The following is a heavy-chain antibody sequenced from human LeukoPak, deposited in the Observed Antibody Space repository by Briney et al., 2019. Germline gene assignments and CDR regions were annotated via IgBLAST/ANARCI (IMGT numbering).Heavy chain of an antibody. CDR2: IFHTGRT. Sequence: SETLSLTCTVSGYSISSGYYRGWIRQPPGKGLEWIGTIFHTGRTYYNPSLKSRVSLSVDTSKNQFSLKLYSVTAADTAVYYCARHRSPLESFHHWGQGTLVTVSS. CDR3: ARHRSPLESFHH. D-gene: IGHD3-3*01. CDR1: GYSISSGYY. J-gene: IGHJ1*01. V-gene: IGHV4-38-2*02.